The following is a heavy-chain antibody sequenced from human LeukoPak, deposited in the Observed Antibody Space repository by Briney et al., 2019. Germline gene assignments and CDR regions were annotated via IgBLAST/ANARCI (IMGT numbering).Heavy chain of an antibody. CDR3: ARVRDGYNDAYDV. Sequence: RASVKVSCKASGYTFTSYDINWVRQATGQGLEWMGWMNPNSGNTGYAQKFQGRVTMTRNTSISTAYMELSGLRSDDTAVYYCARVRDGYNDAYDVWGQGTMVTVPS. V-gene: IGHV1-8*01. J-gene: IGHJ3*01. D-gene: IGHD5-24*01. CDR2: MNPNSGNT. CDR1: GYTFTSYD.